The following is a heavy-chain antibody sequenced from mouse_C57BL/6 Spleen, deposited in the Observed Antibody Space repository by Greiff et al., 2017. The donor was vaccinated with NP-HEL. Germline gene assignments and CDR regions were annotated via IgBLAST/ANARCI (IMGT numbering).Heavy chain of an antibody. J-gene: IGHJ2*01. CDR3: ARLGYSNLYYFDY. V-gene: IGHV1-18*01. Sequence: EVKLQESGPELVKPGASVKIPCKASGYTFTDYNMDWVKQSHGKSLEWIGDINPNNGGTIYNQKFKGKATLTVDKSSSTAYMELRSLTSEDTAVYYCARLGYSNLYYFDYWGQGTTLTVSS. D-gene: IGHD2-5*01. CDR1: GYTFTDYN. CDR2: INPNNGGT.